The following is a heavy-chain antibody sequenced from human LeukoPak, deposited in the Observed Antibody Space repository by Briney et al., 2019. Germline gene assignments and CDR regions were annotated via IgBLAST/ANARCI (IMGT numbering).Heavy chain of an antibody. Sequence: GGSLRLSCAASGFTVSSNYMSWVRQAPGKGLEWVSVIYSGGSTYYADSVKGRFTISRDNSKNTLYLQMNSLRAEDTAVYYCATRDTNYSSSRDAFDIWGQGTMVTVSS. CDR2: IYSGGST. D-gene: IGHD6-13*01. CDR1: GFTVSSNY. V-gene: IGHV3-53*01. J-gene: IGHJ3*02. CDR3: ATRDTNYSSSRDAFDI.